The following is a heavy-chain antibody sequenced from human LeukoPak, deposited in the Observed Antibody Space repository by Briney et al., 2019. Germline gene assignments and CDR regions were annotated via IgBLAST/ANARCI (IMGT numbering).Heavy chain of an antibody. J-gene: IGHJ3*02. CDR3: ARVNYRGITMVRGVLGAFDI. Sequence: ASVKVSCKASGGTFSSYGISWVRQAPGQRLEWMGWINAGNGNTKYSQKFQGRVTITRDTSASTAYMELSSLRSDDTAVYYCARVNYRGITMVRGVLGAFDIWGQGTMVIVSS. D-gene: IGHD3-10*01. V-gene: IGHV1-3*01. CDR1: GGTFSSYG. CDR2: INAGNGNT.